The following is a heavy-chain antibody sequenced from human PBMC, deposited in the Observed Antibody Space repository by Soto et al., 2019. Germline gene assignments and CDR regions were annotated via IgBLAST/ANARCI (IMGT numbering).Heavy chain of an antibody. CDR2: INAGNGDS. D-gene: IGHD4-4*01. J-gene: IGHJ4*02. Sequence: GASVKVSCKASEYTFSSYTLHWVRQAPGQRLEWMGWINAGNGDSKYSQKFQGRVSISRDTSASTASMELSSLTSEDTAVYYCARELQGLYYFDYWGRGTLVTVSS. CDR3: ARELQGLYYFDY. CDR1: EYTFSSYT. V-gene: IGHV1-3*01.